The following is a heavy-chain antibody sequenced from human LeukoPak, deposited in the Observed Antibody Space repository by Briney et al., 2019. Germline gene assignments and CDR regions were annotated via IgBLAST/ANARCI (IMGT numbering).Heavy chain of an antibody. CDR3: ARDPGCIAAAGTKLETY. Sequence: GASVKVSCKASGYTFTGYYMHWVRQAPGQGLEWMGWINPNSGGTNYAQKFQGRVTMTRDTSISTAYMELSRLRSDDTAVYYCARDPGCIAAAGTKLETYWSQVTLVDVGS. CDR1: GYTFTGYY. D-gene: IGHD6-13*01. CDR2: INPNSGGT. J-gene: IGHJ4*02. V-gene: IGHV1-2*02.